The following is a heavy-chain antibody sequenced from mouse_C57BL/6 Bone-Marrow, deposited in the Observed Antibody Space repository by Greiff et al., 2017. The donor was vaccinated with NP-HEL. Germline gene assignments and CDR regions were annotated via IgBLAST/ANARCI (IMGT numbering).Heavy chain of an antibody. Sequence: QVQLKQSGAELARPGASVKLSCKASGYTFTSYGISWVKQRTGQGLELIGEIYPRSGNTYYNEKFKGKATLTADKSSSTAYMELRSLTSEDSAVYFCARKIYYAYFDYWGQGTTLTVSS. CDR2: IYPRSGNT. D-gene: IGHD1-1*01. CDR3: ARKIYYAYFDY. CDR1: GYTFTSYG. V-gene: IGHV1-81*01. J-gene: IGHJ2*01.